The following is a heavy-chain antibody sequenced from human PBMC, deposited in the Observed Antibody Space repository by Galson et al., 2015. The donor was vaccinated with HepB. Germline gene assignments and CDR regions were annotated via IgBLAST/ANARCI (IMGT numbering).Heavy chain of an antibody. V-gene: IGHV1-18*01. Sequence: SVKVSCKASGYTFTNYGIIWVRQAPGQGLEWMGWISAYNGNTNYAQNFQGRVTLTTDTSTSTAYMELRSLTSDDTAVYYCARESCSSSSCLFDYWGQGTLVTVSS. D-gene: IGHD2-2*01. CDR1: GYTFTNYG. J-gene: IGHJ4*02. CDR3: ARESCSSSSCLFDY. CDR2: ISAYNGNT.